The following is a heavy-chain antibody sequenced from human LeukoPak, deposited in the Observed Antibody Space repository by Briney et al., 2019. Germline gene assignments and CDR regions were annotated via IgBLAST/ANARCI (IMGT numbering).Heavy chain of an antibody. D-gene: IGHD3-22*01. J-gene: IGHJ4*02. CDR2: IYTSGST. CDR1: GDSISSGDYY. CDR3: AREGDSSGYYMYYFDY. Sequence: SETLSLTCTVSGDSISSGDYYWSWIRQPAGKGLEWIGRIYTSGSTNYNPSLKSRVTISVDTSKNQFSLKLSSVTAADTAVYYCAREGDSSGYYMYYFDYWGQGTLVTVSS. V-gene: IGHV4-61*02.